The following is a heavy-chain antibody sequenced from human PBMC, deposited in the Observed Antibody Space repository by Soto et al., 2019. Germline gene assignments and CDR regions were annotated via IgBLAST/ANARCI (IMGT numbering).Heavy chain of an antibody. CDR2: FDPEDGET. CDR3: ANAAPPAYSGSFGGFDL. CDR1: GYTLTELS. Sequence: QVQLVQSGAEVKKPGASVKVSCKVSGYTLTELSMHWVRQAPGKGLEWMGGFDPEDGETIYAQKFQGRVTMTDDTSTDPAYMELSSLRSEDTAVYYCANAAPPAYSGSFGGFDLWGRGTLVTVSS. V-gene: IGHV1-24*01. D-gene: IGHD1-26*01. J-gene: IGHJ2*01.